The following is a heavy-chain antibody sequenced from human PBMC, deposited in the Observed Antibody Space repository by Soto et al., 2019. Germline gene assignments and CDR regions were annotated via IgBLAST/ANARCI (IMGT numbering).Heavy chain of an antibody. V-gene: IGHV1-2*04. CDR2: SNPKSGAT. CDR3: ARGHSTDCSNGVCSFFDNNEMDV. J-gene: IGHJ6*02. Sequence: QVQLVQSGAEVKKPGASVRVSCKASGYSGTDYHIHWVRQAPGQGLEWLGRSNPKSGATRTAQKCQGWVTRTRDRSISTVYMELTRLRYDDKAVYFCARGHSTDCSNGVCSFFDNNEMDVWGQGTTVTVSS. D-gene: IGHD2-8*01. CDR1: GYSGTDYH.